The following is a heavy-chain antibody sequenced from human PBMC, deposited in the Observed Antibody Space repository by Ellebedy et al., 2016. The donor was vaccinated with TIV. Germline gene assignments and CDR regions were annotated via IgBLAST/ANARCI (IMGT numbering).Heavy chain of an antibody. J-gene: IGHJ4*02. CDR2: ISAYNGHP. V-gene: IGHV1-18*01. Sequence: AASVKVSCKTSGYTFTHYGFSWVRQAPGQGLEWMGWISAYNGHPNYARKFQGRVTMTTDTSTSTAYMELRSLRSDDTAVYYCARYRLGQGLAYQFLDYWGQGTLVTVSS. CDR1: GYTFTHYG. D-gene: IGHD2-2*01. CDR3: ARYRLGQGLAYQFLDY.